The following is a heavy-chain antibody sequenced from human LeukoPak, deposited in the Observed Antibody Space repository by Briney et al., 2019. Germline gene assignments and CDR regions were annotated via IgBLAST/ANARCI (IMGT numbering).Heavy chain of an antibody. CDR1: GGSISSSSYY. CDR2: IYYSGST. D-gene: IGHD6-19*01. Sequence: PSETLSLTCTVSGGSISSSSYYWGWIRQPPGKGLEWIGSIYYSGSTYYNPSLKSRVTISVDTSKNQFSLKLSSVTAADTAVYYCARHVGLIAVAGTGYYMDVWGKGTTVTISS. J-gene: IGHJ6*03. CDR3: ARHVGLIAVAGTGYYMDV. V-gene: IGHV4-39*01.